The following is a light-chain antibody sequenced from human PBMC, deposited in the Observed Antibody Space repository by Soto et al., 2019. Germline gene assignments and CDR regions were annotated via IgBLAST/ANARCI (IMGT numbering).Light chain of an antibody. CDR2: GNS. J-gene: IGLJ1*01. V-gene: IGLV1-40*01. Sequence: ELTRPASVSRVAGRSLPISCTGSSSNIGAGYDVHWYQQLPGTAPKLLIYGNSNRPSGVPDRFSGSKSGTSASLAITGLQAEDEADYYCQSYDSSLSGYVFGTGNKVTVL. CDR3: QSYDSSLSGYV. CDR1: SSNIGAGYD.